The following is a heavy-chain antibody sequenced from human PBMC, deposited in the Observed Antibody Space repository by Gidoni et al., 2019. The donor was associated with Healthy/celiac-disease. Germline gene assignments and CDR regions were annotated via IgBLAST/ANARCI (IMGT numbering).Heavy chain of an antibody. CDR1: GGTFSSYA. CDR3: ARVNYGDYPPDI. Sequence: QVQLVQSGVEVKKSGSSVKVSWKAAGGTFSSYAISWVRQAPGQVLEWRGEVIPIFGTANYAQKFHGRGTITADESTSTAYMELSSLRSEYTAVYYCARVNYGDYPPDIWGQGTMVTVSS. D-gene: IGHD4-17*01. V-gene: IGHV1-69*01. J-gene: IGHJ3*02. CDR2: VIPIFGTA.